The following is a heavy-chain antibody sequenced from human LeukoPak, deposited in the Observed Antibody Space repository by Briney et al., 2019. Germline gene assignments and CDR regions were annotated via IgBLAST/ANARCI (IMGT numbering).Heavy chain of an antibody. D-gene: IGHD3-9*01. Sequence: GGSLRLSCAASGFTFSNAWMSWVRQAPGKGLEWVSSISSSSSYIYYADSVKGRFTISRDNAKNSLYLQMNSLRAEDTAVYYCARDPALRYFDWLPEGYYYYYYMDVWGKETTVTISS. J-gene: IGHJ6*03. V-gene: IGHV3-21*01. CDR2: ISSSSSYI. CDR1: GFTFSNAW. CDR3: ARDPALRYFDWLPEGYYYYYYMDV.